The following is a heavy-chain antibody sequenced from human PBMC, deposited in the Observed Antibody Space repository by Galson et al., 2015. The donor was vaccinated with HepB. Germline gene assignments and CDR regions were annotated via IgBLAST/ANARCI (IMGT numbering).Heavy chain of an antibody. J-gene: IGHJ4*02. Sequence: CAISGDSVSSDTAAWNWIRQSPSRGLECLGRTFYRSKWYNEYAVSVKSRITISPDTPKNQLSLQLNSVTPEDTAVYYCARVSKGFGYCTTTTCNAFNSWGQGTLVTVSS. D-gene: IGHD2-8*01. CDR1: GDSVSSDTAA. V-gene: IGHV6-1*01. CDR3: ARVSKGFGYCTTTTCNAFNS. CDR2: TFYRSKWYN.